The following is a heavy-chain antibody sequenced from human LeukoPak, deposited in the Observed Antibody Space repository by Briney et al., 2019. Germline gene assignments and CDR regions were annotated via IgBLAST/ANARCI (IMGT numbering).Heavy chain of an antibody. CDR3: AKDTPGLDY. Sequence: GRSLRLSCAASGFTFTSDGMHWVRQAPGKGLEWVAVISYDGSNKYYADSVKGRFTISRDNSKNTLYLQMNSLRAEDTAVYYCAKDTPGLDYWGQGTLVTVSS. CDR2: ISYDGSNK. J-gene: IGHJ4*02. V-gene: IGHV3-30*18. CDR1: GFTFTSDG.